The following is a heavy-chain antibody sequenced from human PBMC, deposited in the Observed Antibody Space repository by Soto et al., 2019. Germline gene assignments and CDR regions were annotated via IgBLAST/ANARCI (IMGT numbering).Heavy chain of an antibody. CDR3: ARGGYCSSTSCFEDYYYGMDV. CDR2: MNPNSGNT. Sequence: ASVKVSCKASGYTFTSYDINWVRQATGQGLEWMGWMNPNSGNTGYAQKFQGRVTMTRNTSISTAYMELSSLRSEDTAVYYCARGGYCSSTSCFEDYYYGMDVWGQGTTVTVS. V-gene: IGHV1-8*01. J-gene: IGHJ6*02. D-gene: IGHD2-2*01. CDR1: GYTFTSYD.